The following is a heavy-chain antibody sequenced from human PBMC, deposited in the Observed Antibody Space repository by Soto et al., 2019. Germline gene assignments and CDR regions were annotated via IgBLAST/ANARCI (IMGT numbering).Heavy chain of an antibody. CDR3: ARHPGEKTNLGVDY. Sequence: SETLSLTCTVSGGSIRRSSYSWGWIRQPPGKGLEWIGSIYYSGSTYYNPSLKSRVPLSVAPSPPPSSLKLSSVTAADTAVYYCARHPGEKTNLGVDYWGQGTRGTVSS. V-gene: IGHV4-39*01. D-gene: IGHD3-16*01. CDR2: IYYSGST. J-gene: IGHJ4*02. CDR1: GGSIRRSSYS.